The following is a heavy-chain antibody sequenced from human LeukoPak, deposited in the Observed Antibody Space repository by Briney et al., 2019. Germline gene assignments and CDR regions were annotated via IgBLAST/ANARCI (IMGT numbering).Heavy chain of an antibody. D-gene: IGHD3-22*01. Sequence: SQTLSLTCTVSGGSISSGGYYWSWIRQPPGKGLEWIGYIYYSGSTNYNPSLKSRVTISVDTSKNQFSLRPSSVTAADTAVYYCARHRYYYDSSGYYYQPWGQGTLVTVSS. CDR3: ARHRYYYDSSGYYYQP. CDR1: GGSISSGGYY. CDR2: IYYSGST. J-gene: IGHJ5*02. V-gene: IGHV4-61*08.